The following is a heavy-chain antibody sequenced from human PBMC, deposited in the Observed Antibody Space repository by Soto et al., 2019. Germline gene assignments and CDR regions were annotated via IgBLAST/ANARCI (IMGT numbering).Heavy chain of an antibody. Sequence: KSSETLSLTCTVSGDSMATGGHYYNWIRQVPGKGLEWIGYVYYSGATHYTPSLRARATISRDTSKNQFSLRLISVTAADTALYYCARDKDLQPTVWGFWGQGXQVTVYS. D-gene: IGHD3-16*01. CDR3: ARDKDLQPTVWGF. V-gene: IGHV4-31*03. J-gene: IGHJ4*02. CDR1: GDSMATGGHY. CDR2: VYYSGAT.